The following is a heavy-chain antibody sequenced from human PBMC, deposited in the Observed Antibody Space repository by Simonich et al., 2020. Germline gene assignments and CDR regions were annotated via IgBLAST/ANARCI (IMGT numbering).Heavy chain of an antibody. CDR3: ARVPGIYYYYGMDV. V-gene: IGHV1-2*02. CDR1: GYTFTGYY. D-gene: IGHD3-10*01. J-gene: IGHJ6*02. Sequence: GAEVKKPGASVKVSCKASGYTFTGYYMNWVRQAPGQGLEWMGWINPNSGGTNYAQKFQGRVTMTRDTSISTAYMELSRLRSDDTAVYYCARVPGIYYYYGMDVWGQGTMVTVSS. CDR2: INPNSGGT.